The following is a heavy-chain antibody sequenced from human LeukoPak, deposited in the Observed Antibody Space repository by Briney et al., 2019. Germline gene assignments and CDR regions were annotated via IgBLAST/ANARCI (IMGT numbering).Heavy chain of an antibody. CDR1: GGSISSYY. Sequence: PSETLSLTCTVSGGSISSYYWSWIRQPPGKGLEWIGYIYYSGSTNYNPSLKSRVTISVDTSKNQLSLKLSSVTAADTAVYYCARAGRCSGGSCQFDYWGQGTLVTVSS. J-gene: IGHJ4*02. CDR2: IYYSGST. CDR3: ARAGRCSGGSCQFDY. V-gene: IGHV4-59*01. D-gene: IGHD2-15*01.